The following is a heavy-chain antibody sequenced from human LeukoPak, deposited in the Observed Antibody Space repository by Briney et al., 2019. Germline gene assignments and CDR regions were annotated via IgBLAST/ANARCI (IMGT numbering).Heavy chain of an antibody. D-gene: IGHD2-21*01. J-gene: IGHJ4*02. Sequence: SETLSLTCTVYDNSAYSTGFYWGWIRQPPGKGLERIGSFSHGGSTFYNPSLKSRVTISGDTSEKQFSLRLSSVTAADTAVYYCTTDRDLRWFYFWGRGTLVAVSS. V-gene: IGHV4-39*07. CDR3: TTDRDLRWFYF. CDR2: FSHGGST. CDR1: DNSAYSTGFY.